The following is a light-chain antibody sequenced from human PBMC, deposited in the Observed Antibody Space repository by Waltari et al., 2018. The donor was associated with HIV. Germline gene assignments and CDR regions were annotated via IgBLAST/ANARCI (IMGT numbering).Light chain of an antibody. CDR3: SSYTSSSNLVV. CDR2: DVS. Sequence: QSALTQPASVSGSPGQSITIACTGPSRDVGGYNYVSLYQQPPGKAPKLMIYDVSNRPSGVSNRFSGSKSGNTASLTISGLQAEDEADYYCSSYTSSSNLVVFGGGTKLTVL. CDR1: SRDVGGYNY. V-gene: IGLV2-14*01. J-gene: IGLJ2*01.